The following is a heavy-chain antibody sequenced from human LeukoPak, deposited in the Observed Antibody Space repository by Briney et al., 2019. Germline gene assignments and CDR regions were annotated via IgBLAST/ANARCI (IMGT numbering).Heavy chain of an antibody. CDR2: IYYSGST. D-gene: IGHD1-26*01. J-gene: IGHJ4*02. V-gene: IGHV4-59*08. Sequence: PSETLALTCTVSGGSISSYYWSWIRQPPGKGLEWIGDIYYSGSTNYNPSLKSRVTIPVDTSKNQFSLKLSSVTAADTAVYYCAGSLVGATWWFDYWGQGTLVTVSS. CDR3: AGSLVGATWWFDY. CDR1: GGSISSYY.